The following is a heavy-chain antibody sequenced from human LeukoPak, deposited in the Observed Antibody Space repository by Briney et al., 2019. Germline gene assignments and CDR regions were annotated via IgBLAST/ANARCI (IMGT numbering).Heavy chain of an antibody. CDR2: INWNGGST. D-gene: IGHD6-19*01. V-gene: IGHV3-20*04. CDR3: ARVAVAGTFFYFDY. J-gene: IGHJ4*02. CDR1: GFTFDDYG. Sequence: GGSLRLSCAASGFTFDDYGMSWVRQAPGKGLEWVSGINWNGGSTGYADSVKGRFTISRDNAKNSLYLQMNRLRAEDTALYYCARVAVAGTFFYFDYWGQGTLVTVSS.